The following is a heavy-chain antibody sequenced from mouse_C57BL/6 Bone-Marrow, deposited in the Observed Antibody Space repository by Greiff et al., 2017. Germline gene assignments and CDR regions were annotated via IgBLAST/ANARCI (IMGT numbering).Heavy chain of an antibody. CDR3: AREELGFFRFAY. V-gene: IGHV1-69*01. CDR1: GYTFTSYW. Sequence: QVQLKQPGAELVMPGASVKLSCKASGYTFTSYWMHWVKQRPGQGLEWIGEIDPSDSYTNYNQKFKGKSTLTVDKSSSTAYMQLSSLTSEDSSVYYCAREELGFFRFAYWGQGTLVTVSA. J-gene: IGHJ3*01. CDR2: IDPSDSYT.